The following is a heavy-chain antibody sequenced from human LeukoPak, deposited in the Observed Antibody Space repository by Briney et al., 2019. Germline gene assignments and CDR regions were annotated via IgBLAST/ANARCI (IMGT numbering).Heavy chain of an antibody. CDR3: ASGREEEYCRSTRCYYYFDY. V-gene: IGHV4-34*01. D-gene: IGHD2-2*01. Sequence: PAETLSLTCGVYGGSFRCYYWSWLRQPPGKGREWMGEINHSGSTNYNPSLKSRVPISGDTSKNQLSLKRSSVTAADPAVYYCASGREEEYCRSTRCYYYFDYWRQGTLVTVSS. CDR2: INHSGST. CDR1: GGSFRCYY. J-gene: IGHJ4*02.